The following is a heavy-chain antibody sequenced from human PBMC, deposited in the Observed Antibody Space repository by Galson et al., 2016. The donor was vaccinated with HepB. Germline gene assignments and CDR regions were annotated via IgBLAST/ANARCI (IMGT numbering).Heavy chain of an antibody. Sequence: SLRLSCAASGFTFSNAWMNWVRQAPGKGLEWVGRINSVTNGGATDYATSVKGRFTISRDDSKNTLYLQMSAADTAVYFCARDQIVVLPVDRSGGMDVWGQGTTVTVSS. CDR2: INSVTNGGAT. D-gene: IGHD2-2*01. CDR1: GFTFSNAW. V-gene: IGHV3-15*07. CDR3: ARDQIVVLPVDRSGGMDV. J-gene: IGHJ6*02.